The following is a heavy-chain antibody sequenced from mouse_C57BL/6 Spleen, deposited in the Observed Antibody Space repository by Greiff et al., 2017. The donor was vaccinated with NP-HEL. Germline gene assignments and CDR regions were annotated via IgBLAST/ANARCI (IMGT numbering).Heavy chain of an antibody. J-gene: IGHJ2*01. Sequence: VHVKQSGPVLVKPGASVKMSCKASGYTFTDYYMNWVKQSHGKSLEWIGVINPYNGGTSYNQKFKGKATLTVDKSSSTAYMELNSLTSEDSAVYYCARTTVVATDFDYWGQGTTLTVSS. CDR3: ARTTVVATDFDY. D-gene: IGHD1-1*01. V-gene: IGHV1-19*01. CDR1: GYTFTDYY. CDR2: INPYNGGT.